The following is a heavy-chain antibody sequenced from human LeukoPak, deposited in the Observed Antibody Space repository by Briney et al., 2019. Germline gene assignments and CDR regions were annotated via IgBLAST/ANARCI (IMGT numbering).Heavy chain of an antibody. CDR3: ARWELGLPDY. J-gene: IGHJ4*02. V-gene: IGHV1-18*01. CDR2: ISAYNGNT. CDR1: GYTFTNYG. Sequence: ASVRDSWKASGYTFTNYGISWVRQDPGQGLEWMGWISAYNGNTNYAQKLQGRVTMTTDTSTSTAYMELRSLRSDDTAVYYCARWELGLPDYWGQGTLVTVSS. D-gene: IGHD1-7*01.